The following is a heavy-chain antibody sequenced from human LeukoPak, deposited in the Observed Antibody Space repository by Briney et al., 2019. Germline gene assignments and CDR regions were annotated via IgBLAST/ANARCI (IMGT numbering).Heavy chain of an antibody. J-gene: IGHJ3*02. V-gene: IGHV3-33*01. CDR1: GFTFSSYG. CDR3: ARHESIPDAFDI. Sequence: GGSLRLSCAASGFTFSSYGMHWVRQAPGKGLEWVAVIWCDGSSEYYADSVKGRFTISRDNSKNTLYLQMNSLRAEDTAVYYCARHESIPDAFDIWGQGTMVTVSS. CDR2: IWCDGSSE. D-gene: IGHD6-6*01.